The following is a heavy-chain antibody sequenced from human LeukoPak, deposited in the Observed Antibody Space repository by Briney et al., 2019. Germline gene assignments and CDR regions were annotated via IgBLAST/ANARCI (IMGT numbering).Heavy chain of an antibody. Sequence: PGGSLRLSCAASGGTFSSYAISWVRQAPGQGLEWMGGIMPIFGTANYAQKFQGRVTITADKSTSTAYMELSSLRSEDTAVYYCARDSSCSSTSCYYGMDVWGKGTTVTVSS. CDR2: IMPIFGTA. D-gene: IGHD2-2*01. J-gene: IGHJ6*04. CDR3: ARDSSCSSTSCYYGMDV. V-gene: IGHV1-69*06. CDR1: GGTFSSYA.